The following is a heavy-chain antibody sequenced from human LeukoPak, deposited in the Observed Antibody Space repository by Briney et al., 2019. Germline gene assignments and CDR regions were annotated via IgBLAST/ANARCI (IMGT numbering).Heavy chain of an antibody. CDR2: IYYSGTT. D-gene: IGHD4-17*01. J-gene: IGHJ6*02. Sequence: SENLSLTCTVSGGSISYFYWSWIRQSPGKGLEWIGYIYYSGTTNYNPSLKSRVTISVATSKNQFSLQLRSVTAADTAVYFCAREDPQTTVPEGMDVWGQETTVTVSS. V-gene: IGHV4-59*01. CDR3: AREDPQTTVPEGMDV. CDR1: GGSISYFY.